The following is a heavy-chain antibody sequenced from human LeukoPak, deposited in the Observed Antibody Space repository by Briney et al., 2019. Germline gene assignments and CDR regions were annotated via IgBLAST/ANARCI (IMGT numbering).Heavy chain of an antibody. CDR2: INPGGENT. CDR3: AGIRDGYNDAYDI. V-gene: IGHV1-46*01. J-gene: IGHJ3*02. CDR1: GYTFTSYG. D-gene: IGHD5-24*01. Sequence: GSVKVFCKASGYTFTSYGISWVRQAPGHGREAMGLINPGGENTNYEQNFQGRVTMTRDASASTVYMELSSLRSEDTAIYYCAGIRDGYNDAYDIWGQGTVVTVPS.